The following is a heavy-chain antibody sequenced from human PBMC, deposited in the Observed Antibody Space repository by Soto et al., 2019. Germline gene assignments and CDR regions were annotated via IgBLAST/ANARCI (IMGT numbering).Heavy chain of an antibody. CDR1: GFTFSSYS. CDR3: AKKVNSGPGSQYFDY. V-gene: IGHV3-23*01. D-gene: IGHD3-10*01. CDR2: FRSSGDDGTT. J-gene: IGHJ4*02. Sequence: GGSLRLSCVASGFTFSSYSMSWVRQAPGKGLEWVSGFRSSGDDGTTYYADSVKGRFTISRDNSKNTLFLQMNSLRAEDTAIYYCAKKVNSGPGSQYFDYWGQRTLVTVAS.